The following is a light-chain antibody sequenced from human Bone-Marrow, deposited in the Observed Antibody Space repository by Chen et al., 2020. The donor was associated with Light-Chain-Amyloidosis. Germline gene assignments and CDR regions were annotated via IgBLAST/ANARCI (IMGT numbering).Light chain of an antibody. CDR3: QSADSSGTYEVI. V-gene: IGLV3-25*03. CDR2: RET. J-gene: IGLJ2*01. CDR1: DLPTKY. Sequence: SYELTQPPSVSVSPGQTARITCSGDDLPTKYAYWYQQKPGQAPVLVIHRETVRPSGMSERFSCSSSGTTATLTVSGVQAEGEADYHCQSADSSGTYEVIFGGGTKLTVL.